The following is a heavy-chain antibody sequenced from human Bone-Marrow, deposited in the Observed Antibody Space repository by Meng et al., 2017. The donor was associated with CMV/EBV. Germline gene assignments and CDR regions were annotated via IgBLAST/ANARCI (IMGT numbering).Heavy chain of an antibody. J-gene: IGHJ4*02. V-gene: IGHV1-2*02. D-gene: IGHD5-18*01. CDR2: VNPNSGGT. CDR3: ARYRRGYSYGLDY. Sequence: QVQLGQSGAEVKKPGASVKVPCKASGYTFTGYYMHWVPQAPGQGLEWMGWVNPNSGGTNYAQKFQGRVTMTRDTSISTAYMELSRLRSDDTAVYYCARYRRGYSYGLDYWGQGTLVTVSS. CDR1: GYTFTGYY.